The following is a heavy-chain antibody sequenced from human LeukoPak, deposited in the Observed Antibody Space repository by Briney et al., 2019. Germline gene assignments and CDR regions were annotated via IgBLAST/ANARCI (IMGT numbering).Heavy chain of an antibody. D-gene: IGHD6-13*01. V-gene: IGHV3-30*02. CDR3: AKGEGWQQPYYYYMDV. CDR1: GFSFSSNG. Sequence: GGSLTLSCAASGFSFSSNGMHWVRQAPGKGLERVAFIRYDGSSKHYADSVKGRFTISRDNPKNTLYLQMNSLRTEDTAVYYCAKGEGWQQPYYYYMDVWGKGTTVTISS. J-gene: IGHJ6*03. CDR2: IRYDGSSK.